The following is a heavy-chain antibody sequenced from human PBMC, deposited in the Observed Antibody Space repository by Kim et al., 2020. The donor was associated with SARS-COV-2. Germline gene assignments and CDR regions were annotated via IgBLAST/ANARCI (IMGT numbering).Heavy chain of an antibody. V-gene: IGHV3-23*01. CDR3: AKDLHFRWGAFDI. J-gene: IGHJ3*02. D-gene: IGHD1-26*01. Sequence: YADSVKGRFTISRDNSKNTLYLQMNSLRAEDTAVYYCAKDLHFRWGAFDIWGQGTMVTVSS.